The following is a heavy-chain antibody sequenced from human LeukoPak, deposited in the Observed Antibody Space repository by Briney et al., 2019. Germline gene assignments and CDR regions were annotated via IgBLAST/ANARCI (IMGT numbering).Heavy chain of an antibody. V-gene: IGHV3-21*01. CDR2: TTSSGSDI. J-gene: IGHJ6*02. D-gene: IGHD3-22*01. CDR1: GFTFRRYS. CDR3: AAYFESHGYYYGMDV. Sequence: GGSLRLSCAASGFTFRRYSVNWVRQTPGKGLEWVSTTTSSGSDIYYADSVRGRFTMSRDNAKYSLYLQMNSLRAEDTAVYYCAAYFESHGYYYGMDVWGQGTTVTVSS.